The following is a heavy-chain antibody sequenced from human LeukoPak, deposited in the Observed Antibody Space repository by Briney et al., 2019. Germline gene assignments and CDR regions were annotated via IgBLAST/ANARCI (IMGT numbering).Heavy chain of an antibody. CDR3: AKDHVRFPPYQLLSH. Sequence: GRSLRLSCAASGFTFSSYGMHWVRQAPGKGLEWVAVISYDGSNKYYADSVKGRFTISRDNSKNTLYLQMNSLRAEDTVVYYCAKDHVRFPPYQLLSHWGQGTLVTVSS. V-gene: IGHV3-30*18. CDR2: ISYDGSNK. J-gene: IGHJ4*02. CDR1: GFTFSSYG. D-gene: IGHD2-2*01.